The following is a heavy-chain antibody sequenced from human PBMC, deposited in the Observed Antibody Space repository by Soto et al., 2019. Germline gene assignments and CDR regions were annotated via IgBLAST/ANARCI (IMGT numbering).Heavy chain of an antibody. Sequence: GACLKISCKGSGYNFTTYWIGWVRQMPGKSLEWMGIIYPGDSDTRYSPSFQGQVTMAADKSISTAYLQWSSLKASDTAMYYSASFPSHGVCIVGAPDPIDCWRQGTMVSASS. D-gene: IGHD1-26*01. CDR3: ASFPSHGVCIVGAPDPIDC. J-gene: IGHJ4*02. CDR2: IYPGDSDT. CDR1: GYNFTTYW. V-gene: IGHV5-51*01.